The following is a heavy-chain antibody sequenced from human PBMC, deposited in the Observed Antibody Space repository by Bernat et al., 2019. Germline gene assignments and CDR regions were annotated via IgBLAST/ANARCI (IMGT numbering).Heavy chain of an antibody. CDR3: ARGAESVAAYFDY. J-gene: IGHJ4*02. CDR2: INPSSGTT. D-gene: IGHD6-19*01. CDR1: GYTFSTYY. Sequence: QVHLVQSGAEVKKPGASVKVSCRASGYTFSTYYIHWVRQAPGQGLEWMGIINPSSGTTTYARKFQGRVTMTRNTSTSTVHLEVSSLRSDDTAVYYCARGAESVAAYFDYWGQGTLVTGSS. V-gene: IGHV1-46*01.